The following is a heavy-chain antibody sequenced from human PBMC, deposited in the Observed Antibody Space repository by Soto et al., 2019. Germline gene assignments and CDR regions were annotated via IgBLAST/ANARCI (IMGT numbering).Heavy chain of an antibody. Sequence: QVQLVQSGAEVKKPGASVKVSCKASGYTFTSYAMHWVRQAPGQRLEWMGWINAGNGNTKYSQKFQGRVTITRDTSASTAHMELSSLRSEDTAVYYCARDLGSNSRYYYGMDVWGQGTTVTVSS. CDR3: ARDLGSNSRYYYGMDV. J-gene: IGHJ6*02. CDR1: GYTFTSYA. CDR2: INAGNGNT. D-gene: IGHD4-4*01. V-gene: IGHV1-3*01.